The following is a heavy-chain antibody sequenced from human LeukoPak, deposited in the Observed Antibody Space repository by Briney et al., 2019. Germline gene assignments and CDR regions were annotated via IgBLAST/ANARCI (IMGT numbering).Heavy chain of an antibody. D-gene: IGHD5-24*01. Sequence: ASVKVSCKASGYTFSSHGNIWVRQAPGQGLEWMGWISAYNGDTNYAQKFQGRVTMTTDTSTSTAYMEVRNLRSDDTAVYYCARGAGWLQLPLSAFDIWGQGTMVTVSS. CDR1: GYTFSSHG. V-gene: IGHV1-18*01. CDR2: ISAYNGDT. CDR3: ARGAGWLQLPLSAFDI. J-gene: IGHJ3*02.